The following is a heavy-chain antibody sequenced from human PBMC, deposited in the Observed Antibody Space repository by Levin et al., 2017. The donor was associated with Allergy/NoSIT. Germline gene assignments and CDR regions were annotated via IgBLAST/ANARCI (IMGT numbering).Heavy chain of an antibody. Sequence: NSSETLSLTCTVSGGSVTSNVYYWSWIRQPPGKGLEWVGYIYYTGSTNYNPSLKSRVTISVDTSKNQISLKLNSVTAADTAVYYCARDLYDAFDLWGQGTMVTVS. CDR1: GGSVTSNVYY. CDR3: ARDLYDAFDL. J-gene: IGHJ3*01. D-gene: IGHD5/OR15-5a*01. V-gene: IGHV4-61*08. CDR2: IYYTGST.